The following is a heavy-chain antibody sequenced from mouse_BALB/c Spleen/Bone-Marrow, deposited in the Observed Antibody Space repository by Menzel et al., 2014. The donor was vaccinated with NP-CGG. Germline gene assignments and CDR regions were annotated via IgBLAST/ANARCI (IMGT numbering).Heavy chain of an antibody. V-gene: IGHV1-69*02. CDR3: ARNWVYFDY. CDR2: VDPSDSET. D-gene: IGHD4-1*01. CDR1: GYTFTSYW. J-gene: IGHJ2*01. Sequence: QVQLQQSGAELVKPGAPVKLSCKASGYTFTSYWMNWVKQRPGRGLEWIGRVDPSDSETHYNQKFKDKATLTVDKSSSTAYIQLSSLTSEDSAVYYRARNWVYFDYWGQGTTLTVSS.